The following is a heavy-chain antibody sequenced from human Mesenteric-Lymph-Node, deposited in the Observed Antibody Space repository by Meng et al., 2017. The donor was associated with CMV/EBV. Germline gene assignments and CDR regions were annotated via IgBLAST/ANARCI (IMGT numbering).Heavy chain of an antibody. CDR1: GFTFSSYS. CDR3: ARDICSGGSCYIDFDY. V-gene: IGHV3-21*01. Sequence: GGSLRLSCAASGFTFSSYSMNWVRQAPGKGLEWVSSISSSSYIYYADSVKGRFTISRDNAKNSLYLQMNSLRAEDTAVYYCARDICSGGSCYIDFDYWGQGTLVTVSS. D-gene: IGHD2-15*01. J-gene: IGHJ4*02. CDR2: ISSSSYI.